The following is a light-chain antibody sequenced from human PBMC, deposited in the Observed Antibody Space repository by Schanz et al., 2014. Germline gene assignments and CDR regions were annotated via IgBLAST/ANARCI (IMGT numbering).Light chain of an antibody. J-gene: IGKJ1*01. CDR3: QQYNNWPPWT. CDR1: QSVNGRF. Sequence: EIVLTQSPDTLSLSPGERATLSCKASQSVNGRFLAWYQQKPGQAPRLLIYGASTRATGIPARFSGSGSGTEFTLSISSLQSEDFAVYYCQQYNNWPPWTFGQGTKVEIK. CDR2: GAS. V-gene: IGKV3-15*01.